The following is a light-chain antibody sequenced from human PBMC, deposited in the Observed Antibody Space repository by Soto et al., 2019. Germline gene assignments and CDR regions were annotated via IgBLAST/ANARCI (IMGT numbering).Light chain of an antibody. J-gene: IGKJ5*01. CDR3: QQYNSYPIT. CDR1: LGIANY. Sequence: DIQMTQSPPSLSASVGDRVTISCRASLGIANYVLWYQQRPGKVPKLLIYGASSLLSGVPSRFSGSGSGTDFTLTISSLQPEDVGTYYCQQYNSYPITFGQGTRLEIK. CDR2: GAS. V-gene: IGKV1-27*01.